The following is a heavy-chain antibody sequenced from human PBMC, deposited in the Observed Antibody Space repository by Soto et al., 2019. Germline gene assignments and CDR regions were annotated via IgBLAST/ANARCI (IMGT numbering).Heavy chain of an antibody. V-gene: IGHV2-5*02. CDR1: GFSHSTKRVG. Sequence: SGPKLINQTQTLTINCTLSGFSHSTKRVGVGWIRQPPGKALEWLALIYWDDDKRYSPSLKSRLTITKDTSKNQVVLTMTNMDPVDTATYYCAHSIWYPPPQLYYYSMDAWGKGTTVTFSS. CDR2: IYWDDDK. CDR3: AHSIWYPPPQLYYYSMDA. D-gene: IGHD6-13*01. J-gene: IGHJ6*03.